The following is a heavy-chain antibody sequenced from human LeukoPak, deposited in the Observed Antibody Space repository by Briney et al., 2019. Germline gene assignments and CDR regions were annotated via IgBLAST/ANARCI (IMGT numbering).Heavy chain of an antibody. J-gene: IGHJ3*02. D-gene: IGHD1-26*01. Sequence: GASVKVSCKASGYTFTGYYMHWVRQAPGQGLEWMGWINPSSGGTNYAQKFQGRVTMTRDTSISTAYMELSRLRSDDTAVYYCARSIVGDDAFDIWGQGTMVTVSS. CDR2: INPSSGGT. CDR3: ARSIVGDDAFDI. CDR1: GYTFTGYY. V-gene: IGHV1-2*02.